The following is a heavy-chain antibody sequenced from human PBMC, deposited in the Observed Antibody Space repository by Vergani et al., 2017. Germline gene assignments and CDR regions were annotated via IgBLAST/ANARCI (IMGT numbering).Heavy chain of an antibody. Sequence: QVQLQESGPGLVKPSETLSLTCTVSGGSISSYYWSWIRQPPGKGLEWIEYIYYSGSTNYNPSLKSRVTISVDTSKNQFSLKLSSVTAADTAVYYCARLPRSAYYYYYGMDVWGQGTTVTVSS. CDR1: GGSISSYY. V-gene: IGHV4-59*08. D-gene: IGHD6-6*01. CDR2: IYYSGST. CDR3: ARLPRSAYYYYYGMDV. J-gene: IGHJ6*02.